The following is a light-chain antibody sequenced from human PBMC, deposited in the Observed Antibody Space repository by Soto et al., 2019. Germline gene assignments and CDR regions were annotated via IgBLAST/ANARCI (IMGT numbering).Light chain of an antibody. CDR2: DIS. CDR1: QAISTY. Sequence: DIEMTQSASSLSASAGDRVTISCQASQAISTYLNWYQQKPGKAPKLLIYDISTLAIGVPARFSGSGSGTDFTFTITSLEPEDIAAYYCQQYKNLPYTFGQGTKLEIK. CDR3: QQYKNLPYT. V-gene: IGKV1-33*01. J-gene: IGKJ2*01.